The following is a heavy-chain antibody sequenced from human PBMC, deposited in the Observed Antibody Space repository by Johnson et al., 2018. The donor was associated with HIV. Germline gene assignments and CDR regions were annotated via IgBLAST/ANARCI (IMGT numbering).Heavy chain of an antibody. Sequence: VQLVESGGGLVQPGGSLRLSCAASGFTFSSYWMSWVRQAPGKGLEWVAVASYDGDNKYYADSVNGRFTISKDNSKDTLYMEMNNLRLEDTAVYYCARGAAVSGTLVDPFDIWGRGTMVTVSS. CDR1: GFTFSSYW. CDR2: ASYDGDNK. D-gene: IGHD1-26*01. V-gene: IGHV3-30*03. CDR3: ARGAAVSGTLVDPFDI. J-gene: IGHJ3*02.